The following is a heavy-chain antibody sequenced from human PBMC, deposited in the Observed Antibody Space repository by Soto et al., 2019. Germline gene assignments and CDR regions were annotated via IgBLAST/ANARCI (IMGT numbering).Heavy chain of an antibody. J-gene: IGHJ4*02. D-gene: IGHD3-3*02. CDR3: AISHFWSGYYKRYFDY. CDR2: IYYSGST. Sequence: SETLSLTCTVSGGSISSYYWSWIRQPPGKGLEWIGYIYYSGSTNYNPSLKSRVTISVDTSKNQFSLKLSSVTAADTAVYYCAISHFWSGYYKRYFDYWGQGTLVTVS. CDR1: GGSISSYY. V-gene: IGHV4-59*01.